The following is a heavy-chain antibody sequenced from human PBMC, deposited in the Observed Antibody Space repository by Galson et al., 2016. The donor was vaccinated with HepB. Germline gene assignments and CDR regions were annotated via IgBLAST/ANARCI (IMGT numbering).Heavy chain of an antibody. J-gene: IGHJ3*02. V-gene: IGHV3-7*03. D-gene: IGHD3-3*01. CDR3: TRDRNDFRGSTYYDVFDM. Sequence: SLRLSCAASGFTFRDYAMNWVRQAPGKGLEWVANIKQDGSKKNYVDSVMGRFSISRDSAKNSLYLQMNSLRVEDTAVYYCTRDRNDFRGSTYYDVFDMWGQGTTVIVSS. CDR1: GFTFRDYA. CDR2: IKQDGSKK.